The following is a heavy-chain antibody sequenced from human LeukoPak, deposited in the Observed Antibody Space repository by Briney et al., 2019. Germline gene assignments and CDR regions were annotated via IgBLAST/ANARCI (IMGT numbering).Heavy chain of an antibody. J-gene: IGHJ4*02. CDR1: GFTFISYG. CDR2: ISSDGSNN. V-gene: IGHV3-30*18. CDR3: GKRGGSGSSKRPPDY. D-gene: IGHD1-26*01. Sequence: GGSLRFSCAAFGFTFISYGMHWVRRAPGKGLGWGAVISSDGSNNYYAASVKGRFTISRDNSKNLLYLQMNSLSAEDTAVYYCGKRGGSGSSKRPPDYWGQGTLITVSS.